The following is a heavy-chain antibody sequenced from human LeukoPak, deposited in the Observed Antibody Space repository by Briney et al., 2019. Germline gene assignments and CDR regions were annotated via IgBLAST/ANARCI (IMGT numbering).Heavy chain of an antibody. J-gene: IGHJ3*02. CDR2: IKRDGGEK. CDR3: ARGYGWARDI. Sequence: GGSLRLCCAASGFTFSIYWMNWVRQAPGKGLEWVACIKRDGGEKYYVDSVKGRFTISRDNAKNSLYLQMNSLRGEDTAMYYCARGYGWARDIWGQGTMVTVSS. CDR1: GFTFSIYW. D-gene: IGHD3-16*01. V-gene: IGHV3-7*01.